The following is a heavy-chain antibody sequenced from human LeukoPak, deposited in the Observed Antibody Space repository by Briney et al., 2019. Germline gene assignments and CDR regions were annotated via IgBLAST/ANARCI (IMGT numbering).Heavy chain of an antibody. CDR1: GFSFSGSA. CDR3: TRHSDKYCSGAGCYVNNFYGLDV. Sequence: GGSLRLSCAASGFSFSGSAMHWVHQASGKGLEWLGRIRSRANSYVTVYAASVGGRVTISRDDSKNTAYLQMNSLKTEDTAVYYCTRHSDKYCSGAGCYVNNFYGLDVWGQGTTVTVSS. CDR2: IRSRANSYVT. D-gene: IGHD2-15*01. J-gene: IGHJ6*02. V-gene: IGHV3-73*01.